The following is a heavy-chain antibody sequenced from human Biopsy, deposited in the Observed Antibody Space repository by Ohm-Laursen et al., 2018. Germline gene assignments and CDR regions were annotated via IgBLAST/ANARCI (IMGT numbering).Heavy chain of an antibody. V-gene: IGHV4-59*01. J-gene: IGHJ4*02. Sequence: GTLSLTCTVSGGSIYNFFWSWIRQPPGKGLEWIGYIYYSGSTNYNPSLKSRVTISVDRSKNHFSLELSSVTAADTAIYYCARGMRSSGWPYFDSWGQGTLVTVSS. CDR3: ARGMRSSGWPYFDS. D-gene: IGHD6-19*01. CDR2: IYYSGST. CDR1: GGSIYNFF.